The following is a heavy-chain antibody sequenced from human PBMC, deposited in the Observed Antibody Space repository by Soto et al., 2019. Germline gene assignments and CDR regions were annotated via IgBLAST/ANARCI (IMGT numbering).Heavy chain of an antibody. J-gene: IGHJ5*02. CDR2: IYYTGST. Sequence: SETLSLTCTVSGGSISTYYWSWIRQPPGKGLEWIGYIYYTGSTNYNPSLKSRVTISVDTSKNQFSLKLSSVTAADTAVYYCARASGCSGDSCAFDPWGQGTLVTV. V-gene: IGHV4-59*01. CDR3: ARASGCSGDSCAFDP. D-gene: IGHD2-15*01. CDR1: GGSISTYY.